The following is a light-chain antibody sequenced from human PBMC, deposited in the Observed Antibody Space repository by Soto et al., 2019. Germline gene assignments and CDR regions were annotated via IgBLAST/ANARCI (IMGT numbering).Light chain of an antibody. CDR2: GAS. CDR3: QQYGSSSLT. V-gene: IGKV3-20*01. J-gene: IGKJ4*01. CDR1: QSVSSSS. Sequence: EIVLTQSPGTLSLSPGERATLSCRASQSVSSSSLAWYQQKPGQAPRLLIYGASNSATGIPDRFSGSGSGTDFTLTISRLEPEDFAVYYCQQYGSSSLTFGGGTKVDIK.